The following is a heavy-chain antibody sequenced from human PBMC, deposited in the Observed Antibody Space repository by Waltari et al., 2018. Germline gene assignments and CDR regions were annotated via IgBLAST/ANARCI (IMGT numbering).Heavy chain of an antibody. V-gene: IGHV4-39*01. Sequence: QLQLQESGPGLVKPSETLSLTCTVSGGSISSSSYYRGWIRQPPGKGLEWIGSIYYSGSTYYNPSLKSRVTISVDTSKNQFSLKLSSVTAADTAVYYCASRTYYYDSSGFDYWGQGTLVTVSS. CDR1: GGSISSSSYY. CDR3: ASRTYYYDSSGFDY. CDR2: IYYSGST. J-gene: IGHJ4*02. D-gene: IGHD3-22*01.